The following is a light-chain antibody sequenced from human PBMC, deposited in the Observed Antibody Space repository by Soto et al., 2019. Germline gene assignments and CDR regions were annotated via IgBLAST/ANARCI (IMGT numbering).Light chain of an antibody. CDR3: SSYTTSNTRQIV. Sequence: QSVLTQPASVSGPPGQSITISCTGTSSDVGGYNYVSWYQHHPGKAPKLLIYDVSNRPSGISNRFSGSKSDNTASLTISGLQPEDEADYYCSSYTTSNTRQIVFGTGTKVPS. CDR2: DVS. CDR1: SSDVGGYNY. J-gene: IGLJ1*01. V-gene: IGLV2-14*03.